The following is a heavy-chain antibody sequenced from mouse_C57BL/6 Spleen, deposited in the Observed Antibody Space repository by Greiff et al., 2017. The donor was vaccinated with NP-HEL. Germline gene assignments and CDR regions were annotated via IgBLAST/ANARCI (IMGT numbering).Heavy chain of an antibody. Sequence: QVQLQQPGAELVKPGASVKMSCKASGYTFTSYWITWVKQRPGQGLEWIGDIYPGSGSTKYNEKFKGKATLTADTSSSTAYMQLSSLTSEDSAVYYCARSDDYDGGFAYWGQGTLVTVSA. CDR2: IYPGSGST. J-gene: IGHJ3*01. D-gene: IGHD2-4*01. CDR1: GYTFTSYW. V-gene: IGHV1-55*01. CDR3: ARSDDYDGGFAY.